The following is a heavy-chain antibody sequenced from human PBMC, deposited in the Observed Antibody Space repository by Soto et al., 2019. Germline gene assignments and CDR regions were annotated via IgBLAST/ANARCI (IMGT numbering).Heavy chain of an antibody. D-gene: IGHD3-10*01. CDR3: ARRGYGPGFPYYYGMDV. Sequence: SETLSLTCTVSGGSISSYYWSWIRQPPGKGLEWIGYSYYSGSTNYNPSLKSRVTMPVDTPKNQFSLKLSSVTAADTAVYYCARRGYGPGFPYYYGMDVWGQGTTVTVS. V-gene: IGHV4-59*01. CDR2: SYYSGST. CDR1: GGSISSYY. J-gene: IGHJ6*02.